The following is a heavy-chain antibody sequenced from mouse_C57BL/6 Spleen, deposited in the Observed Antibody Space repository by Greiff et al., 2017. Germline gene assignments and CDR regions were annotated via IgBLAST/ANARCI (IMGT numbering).Heavy chain of an antibody. CDR3: ARHAQATYAMDY. J-gene: IGHJ4*01. V-gene: IGHV5-4*03. D-gene: IGHD3-2*02. CDR1: GFTFSSYA. Sequence: EVKVVESGGGLVKPGGSLQLSCAASGFTFSSYAMSWVRQTPEKRLEWVATISDGGSYTYYPDNVKGRFTISRDNAKNNLYLQMSHLKSEDTAMYYCARHAQATYAMDYWGQGTSVTVSS. CDR2: ISDGGSYT.